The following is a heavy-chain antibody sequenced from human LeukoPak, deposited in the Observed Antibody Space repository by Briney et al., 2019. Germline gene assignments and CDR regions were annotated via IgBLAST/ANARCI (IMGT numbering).Heavy chain of an antibody. CDR2: IYYSGST. J-gene: IGHJ4*02. CDR1: GGSISSSSYY. V-gene: IGHV4-39*01. Sequence: SETPSLTCTVSGGSISSSSYYWGWLRQPPGTGLEWIGSIYYSGSTYYNPSLKSRVTISVDTSKNQFSLKLSSVTAADTAVYYCARQNLQLGRYYFDCGGQGTLVVVSA. D-gene: IGHD2-2*01. CDR3: ARQNLQLGRYYFDC.